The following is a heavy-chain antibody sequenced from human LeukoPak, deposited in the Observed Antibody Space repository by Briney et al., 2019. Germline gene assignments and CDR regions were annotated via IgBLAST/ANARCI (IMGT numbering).Heavy chain of an antibody. V-gene: IGHV3-66*02. CDR2: IYAGGST. J-gene: IGHJ4*02. D-gene: IGHD6-13*01. CDR1: GFIIRTKY. CDR3: AKDVRAAAVHSLHFDY. Sequence: GGSLRLSCAASGFIIRTKYMNWVRQAPGKGLEWVSVIYAGGSTFYADSVKGRFTISRDNSKNTLYLQMNSLRAEDTAVYYCAKDVRAAAVHSLHFDYWGQGTLVTVSS.